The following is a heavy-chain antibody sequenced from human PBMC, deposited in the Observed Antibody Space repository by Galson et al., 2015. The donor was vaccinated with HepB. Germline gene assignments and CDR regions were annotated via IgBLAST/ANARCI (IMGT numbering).Heavy chain of an antibody. J-gene: IGHJ4*02. CDR1: GYTFTTYG. Sequence: SVKVSCKASGYTFTTYGVSWVRQAPGQGLEWMAWISGYTGNTNYAQKFQGRVTMTIDTSTSTTYMEMRSLRSDDTAVYYCASGYGDEARDYWGQGTLVTVSS. D-gene: IGHD4-17*01. CDR2: ISGYTGNT. V-gene: IGHV1-18*01. CDR3: ASGYGDEARDY.